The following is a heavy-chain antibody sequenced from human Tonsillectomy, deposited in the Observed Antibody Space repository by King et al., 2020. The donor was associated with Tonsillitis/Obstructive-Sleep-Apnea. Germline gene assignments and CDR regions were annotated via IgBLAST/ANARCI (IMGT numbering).Heavy chain of an antibody. J-gene: IGHJ1*01. CDR2: ISYDGSNK. CDR1: GFTFSSYA. CDR3: ARDSAGVVVVTAIHDGYFQH. Sequence: VQLVESGGGVVQPGRSLRLSCAASGFTFSSYAMHWVRQAPGKGLEWVAVISYDGSNKYYADSVKGRFTISRDNSKNTLYLQMNSLRAEDTAVYYCARDSAGVVVVTAIHDGYFQHWGQGTLVTVSS. D-gene: IGHD2-21*02. V-gene: IGHV3-30*04.